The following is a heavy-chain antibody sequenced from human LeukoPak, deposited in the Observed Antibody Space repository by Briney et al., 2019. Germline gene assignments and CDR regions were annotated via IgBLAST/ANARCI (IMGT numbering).Heavy chain of an antibody. V-gene: IGHV4-59*01. Sequence: PSETLSLTCTVSGGSISSYYWSWIRQPPGKGLEWIGYIYYSGSTNYNPSLKSRVTISVDTSKNQFSLKLSSVTAADTAVYYCARGQREWELSPFLHWGQGTLVTVSS. J-gene: IGHJ4*02. CDR3: ARGQREWELSPFLH. D-gene: IGHD1-26*01. CDR1: GGSISSYY. CDR2: IYYSGST.